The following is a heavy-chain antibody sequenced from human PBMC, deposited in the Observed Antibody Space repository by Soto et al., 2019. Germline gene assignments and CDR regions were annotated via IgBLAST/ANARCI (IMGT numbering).Heavy chain of an antibody. CDR3: AREPRMEQRAMDV. CDR2: INPNSGGT. D-gene: IGHD1-26*01. CDR1: GYTFTGYY. J-gene: IGHJ6*02. Sequence: QVQLGQSGAEVKKPGASVKVSCKASGYTFTGYYMHWVRQAPGQGLEWMVWINPNSGGTKYAQKFQGWVTMTRDTSIRTAYMELSRLRSDDTAVYYCAREPRMEQRAMDVWGQGTTVTVSS. V-gene: IGHV1-2*04.